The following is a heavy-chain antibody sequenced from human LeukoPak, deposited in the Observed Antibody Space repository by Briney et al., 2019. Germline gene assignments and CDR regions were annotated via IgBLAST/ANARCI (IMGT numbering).Heavy chain of an antibody. D-gene: IGHD3-10*01. J-gene: IGHJ6*02. CDR3: ARVKVTMVRGVTMGYYYYGMDV. CDR1: GFTVSSNY. CDR2: IYRGGST. V-gene: IGHV3-53*04. Sequence: PGGSLRLSCKASGFTVSSNYMSWVRQAPGKGLEWVSVIYRGGSTYYGDSVKGRFTISRHNSKNTLYHQMNSVRADDTAVYYCARVKVTMVRGVTMGYYYYGMDVWGQGTTVTVSS.